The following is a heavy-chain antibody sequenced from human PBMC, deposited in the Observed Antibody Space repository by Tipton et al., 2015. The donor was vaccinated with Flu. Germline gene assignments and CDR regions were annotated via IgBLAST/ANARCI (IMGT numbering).Heavy chain of an antibody. J-gene: IGHJ6*02. V-gene: IGHV3-21*01. CDR2: ISSTSNYI. Sequence: GSLRLSCAVSGFTFSSYSMNWVRQAPGKGLEWVSSISSTSNYIYYADSVKGRFTISRDNAKNSLYLQMSSLKDEDTAVYYCARFEDGIITIVRALGDYFYGMDVWGQGTTVTVSS. CDR3: ARFEDGIITIVRALGDYFYGMDV. D-gene: IGHD3-10*01. CDR1: GFTFSSYS.